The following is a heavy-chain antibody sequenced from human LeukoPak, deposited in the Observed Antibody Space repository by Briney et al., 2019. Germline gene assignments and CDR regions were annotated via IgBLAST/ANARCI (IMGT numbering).Heavy chain of an antibody. CDR1: GYTFTSYG. CDR2: ISAYNGNT. CDR3: ARDRYYDILTGPYYYYGMDV. D-gene: IGHD3-9*01. Sequence: ASVKVSCKASGYTFTSYGISWVRQAPGQGLEWMGWISAYNGNTNYAQKLQGRVTMTTDTSTSTAYMELRSLRSDDTAVYYCARDRYYDILTGPYYYYGMDVWGQGTTVTVPS. V-gene: IGHV1-18*01. J-gene: IGHJ6*02.